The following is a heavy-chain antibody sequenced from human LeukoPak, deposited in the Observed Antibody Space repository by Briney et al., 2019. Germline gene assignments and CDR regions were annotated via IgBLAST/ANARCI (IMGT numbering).Heavy chain of an antibody. V-gene: IGHV3-7*01. D-gene: IGHD4-17*01. CDR1: GFTFSSYW. CDR3: ARAPGEGWFDP. CDR2: IKQDGSEK. Sequence: GGSLKLSCAASGFTFSSYWMSWVRQAPGKGLEWVASIKQDGSEKYYVDSVKGRFTISRDNAKNSLYLQMNSLRAEDTALYYCARAPGEGWFDPWGQGTLVTVSS. J-gene: IGHJ5*02.